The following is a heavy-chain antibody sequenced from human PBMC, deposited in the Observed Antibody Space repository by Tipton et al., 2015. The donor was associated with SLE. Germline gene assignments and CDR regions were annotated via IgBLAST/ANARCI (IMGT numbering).Heavy chain of an antibody. CDR1: GFTFSDYG. CDR3: VKGSSSRRPWGDYFDY. J-gene: IGHJ4*02. V-gene: IGHV3-64D*06. D-gene: IGHD6-13*01. Sequence: SLRLSCAASGFTFSDYGMNWVRQAPGKGLEYVSAISSNGGSTYYADSVKGRFTISRDNSENTLYLQMSSLRAEDTAVYYCVKGSSSRRPWGDYFDYWGQGTLVTVSS. CDR2: ISSNGGST.